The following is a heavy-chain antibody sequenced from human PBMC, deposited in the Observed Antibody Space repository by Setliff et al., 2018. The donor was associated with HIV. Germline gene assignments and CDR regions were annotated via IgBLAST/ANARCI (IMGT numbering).Heavy chain of an antibody. CDR3: ARVPVAGANWFDP. J-gene: IGHJ5*02. D-gene: IGHD2-21*01. V-gene: IGHV4-38-2*02. CDR2: GSQSGST. Sequence: RDPPGKRLEWIGSGSQSGSTYYNPSLKSRITISVDRSKNLFSLKLISVTAADQGVYYCARVPVAGANWFDPWGLGTLVTVSS.